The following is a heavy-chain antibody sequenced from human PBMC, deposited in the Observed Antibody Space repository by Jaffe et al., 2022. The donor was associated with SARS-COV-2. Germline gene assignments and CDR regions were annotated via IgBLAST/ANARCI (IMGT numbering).Heavy chain of an antibody. CDR1: GGSISSSSYY. Sequence: QLQLQESGPGLVKPSETLSLTCTVSGGSISSSSYYWGWIRQPPGKGLEWIGSIYYSGSTYYNPSLKSRVTISVDTSKNQFSLKLSSVTAADTAVYYCARPHIAAAGTKGDAFDIWGQGTMVTVSS. J-gene: IGHJ3*02. CDR3: ARPHIAAAGTKGDAFDI. D-gene: IGHD6-13*01. CDR2: IYYSGST. V-gene: IGHV4-39*01.